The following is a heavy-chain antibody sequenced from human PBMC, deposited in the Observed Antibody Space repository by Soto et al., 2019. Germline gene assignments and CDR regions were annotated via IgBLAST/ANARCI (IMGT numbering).Heavy chain of an antibody. CDR3: ARGIEGWYQGRYYYGMDV. J-gene: IGHJ6*02. CDR1: GGSVRSGSSY. CDR2: IYYSGST. V-gene: IGHV4-61*01. D-gene: IGHD6-19*01. Sequence: QVQLQESGPGLVKPSETLSLTCTVSGGSVRSGSSYWSWIRQPPGKGLEWIGYIYYSGSTNYNPSLKSRVTISVDTSKNQFSLKLSSVTAADTAVYYCARGIEGWYQGRYYYGMDVWGQGTTVTVSS.